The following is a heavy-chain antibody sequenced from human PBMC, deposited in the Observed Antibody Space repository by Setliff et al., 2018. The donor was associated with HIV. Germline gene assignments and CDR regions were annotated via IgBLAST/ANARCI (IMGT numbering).Heavy chain of an antibody. CDR3: ARDLGYCGGDCYPPEGY. D-gene: IGHD2-21*02. V-gene: IGHV3-66*01. CDR1: GFTVFSNY. Sequence: PGGSLRLSCAASGFTVFSNYMSWVRQAPGKGLEWVSVIYSGGDTYYADSVKARFTISRDNFKNTLYLQMNSLRAEGTAVYYCARDLGYCGGDCYPPEGYWGQGTLVTVSS. J-gene: IGHJ4*02. CDR2: IYSGGDT.